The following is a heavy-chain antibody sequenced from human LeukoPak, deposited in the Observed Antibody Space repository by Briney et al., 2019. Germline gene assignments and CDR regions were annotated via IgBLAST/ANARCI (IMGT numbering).Heavy chain of an antibody. CDR1: GGSFSGYY. J-gene: IGHJ5*02. V-gene: IGHV4-34*01. CDR3: ARRRVVVVPAANPWFDP. Sequence: SETLSLTCAVYGGSFSGYYWSWIRQPPGKGLEWIGEINHSGSTNYNPSLKSRVTISVDTSKNQFSLKLSSVTAADTAVYYCARRRVVVVPAANPWFDPWGQGTLVTVSS. D-gene: IGHD2-2*01. CDR2: INHSGST.